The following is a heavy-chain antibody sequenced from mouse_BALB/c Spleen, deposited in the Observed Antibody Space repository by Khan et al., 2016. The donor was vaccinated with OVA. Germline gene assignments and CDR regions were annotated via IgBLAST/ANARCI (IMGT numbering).Heavy chain of an antibody. CDR2: IDPATANT. V-gene: IGHV14-3*02. Sequence: IQLVQSGAELVKPGASVKLSCTASGFNIKDTYVHWIIQRPEQGLEWIGRIDPATANTKYDPKFQGKATVTAATSSNTAYLHLTGLTSEDTAVYYCSRTAIHYYGSYTMDYWCLGTSVTVSS. CDR1: GFNIKDTY. J-gene: IGHJ4*01. CDR3: SRTAIHYYGSYTMDY. D-gene: IGHD1-2*01.